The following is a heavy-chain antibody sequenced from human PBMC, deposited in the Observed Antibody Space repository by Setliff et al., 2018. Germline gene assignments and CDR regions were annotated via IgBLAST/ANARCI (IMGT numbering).Heavy chain of an antibody. Sequence: SETLSLTCAVYGGSFSGYYWSWIRQPPGKGLEWIGEINQSGRTNKNPSLKSRVTISVDTSKNQFSLTLRSVTAADTAVYYCARGRMRGSCSGPSCTYDPFDIWGQGTPVTVSS. CDR1: GGSFSGYY. CDR3: ARGRMRGSCSGPSCTYDPFDI. J-gene: IGHJ3*02. D-gene: IGHD2-2*01. CDR2: INQSGRT. V-gene: IGHV4-34*01.